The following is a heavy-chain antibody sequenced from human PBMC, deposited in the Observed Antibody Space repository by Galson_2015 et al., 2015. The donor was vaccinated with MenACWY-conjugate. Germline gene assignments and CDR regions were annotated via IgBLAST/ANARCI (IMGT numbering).Heavy chain of an antibody. Sequence: PALVKPTQPLALTCTFSGFSLSTSGVGVGWIRQPPGKALEWLAIIYWDDDKRYSSSLKSRLTITKDTSKNQVVLIMTDIDPVDTATYYCVHRTVGSGSDWNSGTFDHWGQGTLVTVSS. D-gene: IGHD6-19*01. CDR1: GFSLSTSGVG. V-gene: IGHV2-5*02. CDR2: IYWDDDK. CDR3: VHRTVGSGSDWNSGTFDH. J-gene: IGHJ4*02.